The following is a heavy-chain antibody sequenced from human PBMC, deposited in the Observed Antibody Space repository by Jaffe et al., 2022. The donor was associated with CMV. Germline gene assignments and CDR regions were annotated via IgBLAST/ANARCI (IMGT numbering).Heavy chain of an antibody. Sequence: QVQLQESGPGLVKPSGTLSLTCTVSGGSVTSRNWWSWVRQSPGKGLEWIGEIHDSGTTNSNPSLKGRVTISVDKSKNQFSLKLTSVTVADAAVYFCVRDKKRIQSPYYMDVWGKGITVSVSS. CDR2: IHDSGTT. CDR1: GGSVTSRNW. V-gene: IGHV4-4*02. CDR3: VRDKKRIQSPYYMDV. D-gene: IGHD1-1*01. J-gene: IGHJ6*03.